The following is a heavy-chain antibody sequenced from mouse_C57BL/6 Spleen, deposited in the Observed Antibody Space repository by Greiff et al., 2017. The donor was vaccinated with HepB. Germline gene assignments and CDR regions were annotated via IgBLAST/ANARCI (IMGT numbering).Heavy chain of an antibody. V-gene: IGHV5-16*01. J-gene: IGHJ4*01. Sequence: EVQLVESEGGLVQPGSSMKLSCTASGFTFSDYYMAWVRQVPEKGLEWVANINYDGSSTYYLDSLKSRFIISRDNAKNILYLQMSSLKSEDTATYYCARVYDGYYVGYAMDYWGQGTSVTVSS. CDR2: INYDGSST. CDR3: ARVYDGYYVGYAMDY. CDR1: GFTFSDYY. D-gene: IGHD2-3*01.